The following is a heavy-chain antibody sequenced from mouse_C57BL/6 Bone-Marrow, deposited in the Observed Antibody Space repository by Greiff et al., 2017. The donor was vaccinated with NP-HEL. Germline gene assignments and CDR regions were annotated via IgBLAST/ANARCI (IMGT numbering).Heavy chain of an antibody. J-gene: IGHJ4*01. CDR3: TTGGSSPYAMDY. Sequence: VQLQQSGAELVRPGASVKLSCTVSGFNIKDDYMHWVKQRPEQGLEWIGWIDPENGDTEYASKFQGKATITADTSSNTAYLQLSSLTSEDTAVYYCTTGGSSPYAMDYGGQGTSVTVSS. V-gene: IGHV14-4*01. CDR2: IDPENGDT. CDR1: GFNIKDDY. D-gene: IGHD1-1*01.